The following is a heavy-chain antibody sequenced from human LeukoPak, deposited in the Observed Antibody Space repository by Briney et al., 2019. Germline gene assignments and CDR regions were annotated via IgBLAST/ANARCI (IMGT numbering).Heavy chain of an antibody. V-gene: IGHV4-61*09. CDR3: ARGSSSWYGGFDY. CDR1: GFSMSSGSYY. D-gene: IGHD6-13*01. J-gene: IGHJ4*02. CDR2: IYSSGST. Sequence: SETLSLTCTVSGFSMSSGSYYWTWIRQPAGKGLEWIGHIYSSGSTNYNPSLKRRVTMSVDTSKNQFSLKLTSVTAADTAVYSCARGSSSWYGGFDYWGQGTPVTVSS.